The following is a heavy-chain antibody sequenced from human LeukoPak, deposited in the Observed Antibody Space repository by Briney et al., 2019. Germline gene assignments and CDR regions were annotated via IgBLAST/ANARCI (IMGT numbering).Heavy chain of an antibody. V-gene: IGHV3-74*01. J-gene: IGHJ3*02. CDR3: STGSGHAFDI. CDR1: GFTFSTYW. CDR2: INSDGSST. Sequence: GGSLRLSCTASGFTFSTYWMHWVRQVPGKGLVWVSRINSDGSSTSYADSVKGRFTISRDNAKNTLYVQMNSLRAEDTAVYYCSTGSGHAFDIWGRGTMVTVSS. D-gene: IGHD3-10*01.